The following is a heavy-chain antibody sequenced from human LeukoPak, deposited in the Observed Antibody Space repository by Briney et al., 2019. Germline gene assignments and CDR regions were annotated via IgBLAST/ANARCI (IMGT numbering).Heavy chain of an antibody. V-gene: IGHV3-21*01. CDR2: ISSSSSYI. D-gene: IGHD6-13*01. CDR3: ARDPSTSPEPIAAAGNAY. CDR1: GFTFSSYS. Sequence: SGGSLRLSCAASGFTFSSYSMNWVRQAPGKGLEWVSSISSSSSYIYYADSVKGRFTISRDNAKNSLYLQMNSLRAEDTAVYYCARDPSTSPEPIAAAGNAYWGQGTLVTVSS. J-gene: IGHJ4*02.